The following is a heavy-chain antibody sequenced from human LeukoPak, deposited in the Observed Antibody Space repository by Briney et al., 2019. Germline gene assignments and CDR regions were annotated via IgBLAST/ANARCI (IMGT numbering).Heavy chain of an antibody. J-gene: IGHJ4*02. CDR1: GFTFSSYS. D-gene: IGHD4-17*01. CDR2: ISSSSSYI. CDR3: ARVGGGELDYGDYVTPETDY. V-gene: IGHV3-21*01. Sequence: PGGSLRLSCAASGFTFSSYSMNWVRQAPGKGLEWVSSISSSSSYIYYADSVKGRFTISRDNAKNSLYLQMNSLRAEDTAVYYCARVGGGELDYGDYVTPETDYWGQGTLVTVSS.